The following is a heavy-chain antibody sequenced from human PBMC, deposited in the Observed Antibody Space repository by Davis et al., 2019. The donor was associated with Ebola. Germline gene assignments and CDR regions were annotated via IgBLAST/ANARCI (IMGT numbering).Heavy chain of an antibody. J-gene: IGHJ4*02. CDR1: GFSFNNAW. V-gene: IGHV3-15*07. D-gene: IGHD2-15*01. CDR3: TTDEGSSRY. CDR2: IKTKTDEGTL. Sequence: GESLKISCGASGFSFNNAWMNWIRLVPGKGLEWVGRIKTKTDEGTLDYAAPVKGRFIVSRDDARNTVSLQMDSLKTDDTGVYYCTTDEGSSRYWGQGSLVVVSP.